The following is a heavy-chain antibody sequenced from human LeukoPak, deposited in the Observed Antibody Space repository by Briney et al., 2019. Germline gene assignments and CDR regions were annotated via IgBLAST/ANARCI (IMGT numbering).Heavy chain of an antibody. CDR1: GFTFSSYW. Sequence: GGSLRLSCAASGFTFSSYWMHWVRQAPGKGLVWVSRINSDGSSTSYADSVKGRFTISRDNAKNTLYLQMNSLRAEDTAVYYCARASLSYYYYMDVWGKGATVTVSS. D-gene: IGHD3-9*01. V-gene: IGHV3-74*01. CDR3: ARASLSYYYYMDV. J-gene: IGHJ6*03. CDR2: INSDGSST.